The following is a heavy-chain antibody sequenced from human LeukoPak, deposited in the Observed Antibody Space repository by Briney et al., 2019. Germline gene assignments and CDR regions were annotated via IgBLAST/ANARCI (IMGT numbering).Heavy chain of an antibody. D-gene: IGHD4/OR15-4a*01. J-gene: IGHJ4*02. CDR3: ARRPGEYGGNDFDY. Sequence: SETLSLTCTVSGGSISSRSDYWGWIRQPPGKGLEWIGSIYYSGSTHYNPSLKSRVTISVDTSKNQFSLKLSSVTAADAAVYYCARRPGEYGGNDFDYWGQGTLVTVSS. CDR1: GGSISSRSDY. CDR2: IYYSGST. V-gene: IGHV4-39*01.